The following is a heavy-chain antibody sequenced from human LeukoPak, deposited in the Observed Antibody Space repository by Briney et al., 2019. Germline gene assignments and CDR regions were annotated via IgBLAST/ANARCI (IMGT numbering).Heavy chain of an antibody. J-gene: IGHJ4*02. CDR2: IYYSGST. CDR1: GGSISSGGYS. D-gene: IGHD1-1*01. V-gene: IGHV4-30-4*07. CDR3: ARQGVEKEPDY. Sequence: SETLSLTCAVSGGSISSGGYSWSWIRQPPGKGLEWIGYIYYSGSTYYNPSLKSRVIISVDTSKNHFSLKLSSVTAADTAVYYCARQGVEKEPDYWGQGTLVTVSS.